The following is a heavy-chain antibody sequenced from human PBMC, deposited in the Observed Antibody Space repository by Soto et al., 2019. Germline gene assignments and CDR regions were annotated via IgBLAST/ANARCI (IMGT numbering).Heavy chain of an antibody. CDR2: INPATGAA. Sequence: QLHLVQSGAVVKKPGASVTVSCSASGYPVTAYYMHWVRQAPGRGLEWMGGINPATGAAKYTQTFQGRVTRTRDTSTGTVFMELGGLTTEDTAVFYCARGGGVGVAGSAAFDMWGQGTVVTVSS. J-gene: IGHJ3*02. CDR3: ARGGGVGVAGSAAFDM. CDR1: GYPVTAYY. D-gene: IGHD3-3*01. V-gene: IGHV1-2*02.